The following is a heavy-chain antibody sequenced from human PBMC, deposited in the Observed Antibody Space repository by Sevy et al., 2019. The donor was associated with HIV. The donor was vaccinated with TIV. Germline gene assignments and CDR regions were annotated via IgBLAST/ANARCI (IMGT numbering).Heavy chain of an antibody. J-gene: IGHJ4*02. Sequence: GGSLRLSCAASGFTFSSYVMNWVRQAPGKGLEWVSYISSDGTTIYYADSVKGRFTISRDNAQNSVSLQMNSLRAEDTAVYYCARDLDDNSGYYYGAIDYWGQGTLVTVSS. CDR3: ARDLDDNSGYYYGAIDY. V-gene: IGHV3-48*03. CDR2: ISSDGTTI. D-gene: IGHD3-22*01. CDR1: GFTFSSYV.